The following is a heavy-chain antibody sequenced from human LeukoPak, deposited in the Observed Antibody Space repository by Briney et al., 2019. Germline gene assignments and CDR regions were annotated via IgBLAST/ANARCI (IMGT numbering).Heavy chain of an antibody. V-gene: IGHV3-74*01. Sequence: GGSLRVSSEASGFTFGSYWMHWVRQAPGKGRVWVSRINSDGRSTSYADSVKGRFTISRDNAKNTLYLQMNSLRAEDTAVYYCARDLWGEGDGYFDYWGQGTLVTVSS. CDR1: GFTFGSYW. CDR2: INSDGRST. J-gene: IGHJ4*02. D-gene: IGHD2/OR15-2a*01. CDR3: ARDLWGEGDGYFDY.